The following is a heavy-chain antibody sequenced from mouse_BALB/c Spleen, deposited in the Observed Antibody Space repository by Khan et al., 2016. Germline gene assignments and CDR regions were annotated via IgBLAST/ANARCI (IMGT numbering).Heavy chain of an antibody. D-gene: IGHD1-2*01. CDR1: GYSITSGYG. Sequence: EVQLVESGPGLVKPSQSLSLTCTVTGYSITSGYGWNWIRQFPGNKLEWMGYISYTGSTNYNPSLKSRISITRDTSKNQFFLQLNSVTTEDTATYYCARTAGIKYWGQGTTLTVSS. V-gene: IGHV3-2*02. J-gene: IGHJ2*01. CDR2: ISYTGST. CDR3: ARTAGIKY.